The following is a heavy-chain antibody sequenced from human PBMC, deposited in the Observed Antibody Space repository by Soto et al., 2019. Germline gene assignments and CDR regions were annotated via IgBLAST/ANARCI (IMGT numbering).Heavy chain of an antibody. CDR3: ARKGPEDWPLDY. CDR1: GFSLSTSKMC. V-gene: IGHV2-70*11. J-gene: IGHJ4*02. Sequence: SGPTLVNPTQTLTLTCTFSGFSLSTSKMCVSWIRQPPGKALEWLARIDWDDDKYYKTSLKTRLTISKDTSKNKMVLTMTDMDPVDTATYYCARKGPEDWPLDYWGQGTLVTVSS. CDR2: IDWDDDK. D-gene: IGHD3-9*01.